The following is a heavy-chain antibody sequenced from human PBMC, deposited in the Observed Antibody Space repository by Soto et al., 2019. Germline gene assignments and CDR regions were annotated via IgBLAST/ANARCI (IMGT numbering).Heavy chain of an antibody. D-gene: IGHD3-3*01. Sequence: ASVKVSCKASGYTFTSYGISWVRQAPGQGLEWMGWISAYSGNTNYAQKLQGRVTMTTDTSTSTAYMELRSLRSDDTAVYYCAAYYDFWSGYRWTFDPWGQGTLVTVSS. CDR2: ISAYSGNT. J-gene: IGHJ5*02. CDR3: AAYYDFWSGYRWTFDP. V-gene: IGHV1-18*04. CDR1: GYTFTSYG.